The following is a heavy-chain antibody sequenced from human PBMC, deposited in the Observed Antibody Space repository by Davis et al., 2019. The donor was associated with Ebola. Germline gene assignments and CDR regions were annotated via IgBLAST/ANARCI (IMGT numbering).Heavy chain of an antibody. CDR2: IRYDGSNK. V-gene: IGHV3-30*02. CDR3: ARSLDYGVDY. CDR1: GFTFSSYG. Sequence: GESLKISCAASGFTFSSYGMHWVRQAPGKGLEWVALIRYDGSNKYYADSVKGRFTISRDNSKNTLSLQMNGLRAEDTAVYYCARSLDYGVDYWGQGTLVTVSS. D-gene: IGHD4-17*01. J-gene: IGHJ4*02.